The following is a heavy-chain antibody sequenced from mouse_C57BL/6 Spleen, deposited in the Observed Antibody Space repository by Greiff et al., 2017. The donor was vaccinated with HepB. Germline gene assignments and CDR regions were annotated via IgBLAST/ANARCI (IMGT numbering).Heavy chain of an antibody. CDR3: AREGHYYAMDY. CDR1: GFTFSDYG. Sequence: EVQVVESGGGLVKPGGSLKLSCAASGFTFSDYGMHCVRQAPEKGLEWVAYISSGSSTIYYADTVKGRFTISRDNAKNTLFLQMTSLRSEDTAMYYCAREGHYYAMDYWGQGTSVTVSS. V-gene: IGHV5-17*01. J-gene: IGHJ4*01. CDR2: ISSGSSTI.